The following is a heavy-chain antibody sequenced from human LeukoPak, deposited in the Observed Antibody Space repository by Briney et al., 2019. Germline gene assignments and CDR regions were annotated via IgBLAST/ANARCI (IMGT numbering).Heavy chain of an antibody. V-gene: IGHV3-53*01. CDR3: AKGPRRDGYNLFDY. CDR1: GFSVSSNY. Sequence: PGGSLRLSCAASGFSVSSNYMSWVRQAPGKGLEWVSVIYSGGTTYYADSVKGRFTISRDNSKNTLYLQMNSLRAEDTAVYYCAKGPRRDGYNLFDYWGQGTLVTVSS. D-gene: IGHD5-24*01. J-gene: IGHJ4*02. CDR2: IYSGGTT.